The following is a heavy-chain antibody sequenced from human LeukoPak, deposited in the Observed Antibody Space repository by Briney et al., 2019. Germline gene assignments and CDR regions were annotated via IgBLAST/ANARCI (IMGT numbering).Heavy chain of an antibody. J-gene: IGHJ4*02. V-gene: IGHV1-46*01. CDR1: GFTFSSYG. D-gene: IGHD3-22*01. Sequence: GGSPRLSCAASGFTFSSYGMHWVRQAPGQGLEWMGIINPSGGSTSYAQKFKGRVTMTRDTSTSTVYMELSSLRSEDTAVYYCARGGYYDSSGYYLFDYWGQGTLVTVSS. CDR3: ARGGYYDSSGYYLFDY. CDR2: INPSGGST.